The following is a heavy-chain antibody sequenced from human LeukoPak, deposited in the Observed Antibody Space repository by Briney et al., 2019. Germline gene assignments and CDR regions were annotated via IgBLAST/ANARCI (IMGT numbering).Heavy chain of an antibody. CDR3: ARERVVRGVIARDDAFDI. V-gene: IGHV4-59*01. Sequence: KPSETLSLTCTVPGGSISSYYWSWIRQPPGKGPEWNGYIYYSGSTNYNPSLKTRVTISGDTSKSQLSLKPSSVTAADTAVYYCARERVVRGVIARDDAFDIWGQGTMVTVSS. CDR2: IYYSGST. J-gene: IGHJ3*02. CDR1: GGSISSYY. D-gene: IGHD3-10*01.